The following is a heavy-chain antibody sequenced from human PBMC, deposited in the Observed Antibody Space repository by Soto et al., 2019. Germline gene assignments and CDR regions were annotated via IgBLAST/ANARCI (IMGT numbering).Heavy chain of an antibody. J-gene: IGHJ5*02. Sequence: ASVKVSCKASGGTFNSYDINWVRQAPGQGLEWMGGIIPIVETPKYAQKFQGRVTITADESTNTVYMGLSSLRSEDTAMYYCARLSRPNYYDTSGFFKDNWFDPWGQGTLVTVSS. D-gene: IGHD3-22*01. CDR1: GGTFNSYD. CDR3: ARLSRPNYYDTSGFFKDNWFDP. V-gene: IGHV1-69*13. CDR2: IIPIVETP.